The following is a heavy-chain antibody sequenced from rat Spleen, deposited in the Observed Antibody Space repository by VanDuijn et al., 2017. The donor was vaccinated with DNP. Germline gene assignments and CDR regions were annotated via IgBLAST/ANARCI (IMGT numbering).Heavy chain of an antibody. CDR3: TTDFERGY. V-gene: IGHV5-7*01. CDR1: GFTFSHYN. D-gene: IGHD1-11*01. J-gene: IGHJ2*01. CDR2: ISYDGSRP. Sequence: EVQLVESGGGLVQPGRSMKLSCAASGFTFSHYNMAWVRQAPKKGLEWVATISYDGSRPYYRDSVKGRFTISRDNARSTLYLQMDSLRSEDTATYYCTTDFERGYWGQGVMVTVSS.